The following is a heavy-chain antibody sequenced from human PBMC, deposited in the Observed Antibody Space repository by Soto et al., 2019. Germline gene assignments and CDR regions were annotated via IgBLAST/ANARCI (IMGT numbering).Heavy chain of an antibody. Sequence: PGGALRLSCSASGFTFSSYSMNWVRQAPGKGLEWVSSISSSSSYIYYADSVKGRFTISRDNAKNSLYLQMNSLRAEDTAVYYCARDMDTAMVTVDYYYGMDVWGQGTTVPVSS. J-gene: IGHJ6*02. D-gene: IGHD5-18*01. CDR1: GFTFSSYS. CDR2: ISSSSSYI. V-gene: IGHV3-21*01. CDR3: ARDMDTAMVTVDYYYGMDV.